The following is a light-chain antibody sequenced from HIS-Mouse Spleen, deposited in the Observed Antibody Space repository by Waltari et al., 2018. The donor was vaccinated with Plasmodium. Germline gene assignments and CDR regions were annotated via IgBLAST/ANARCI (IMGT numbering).Light chain of an antibody. CDR3: QAWDSSTAV. J-gene: IGLJ3*02. CDR1: KLGVKY. V-gene: IGLV3-1*01. CDR2: QDS. Sequence: SYELTQPPSVSVSPGPTPTITCPRAKLGVKYACWYQQKPGQSPVLVIYQDSKRPSGITERFSGSNSGNTATLTISGTQAMDEADYYCQAWDSSTAVFGGGTKLTVL.